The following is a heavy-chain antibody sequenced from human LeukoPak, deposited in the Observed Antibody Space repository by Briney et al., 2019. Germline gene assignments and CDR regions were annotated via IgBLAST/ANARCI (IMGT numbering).Heavy chain of an antibody. Sequence: GASVEVSCKASGYTFTSYDINWVRQATGQGLEWMGWMNPNSGNTGYAQKFQGRVTMTRNTSISTAYMELSSLRSEDTAVYYCARDGSVRGVMRRIDYWGQGTLVTVSS. CDR2: MNPNSGNT. CDR3: ARDGSVRGVMRRIDY. D-gene: IGHD3-10*01. V-gene: IGHV1-8*01. J-gene: IGHJ4*02. CDR1: GYTFTSYD.